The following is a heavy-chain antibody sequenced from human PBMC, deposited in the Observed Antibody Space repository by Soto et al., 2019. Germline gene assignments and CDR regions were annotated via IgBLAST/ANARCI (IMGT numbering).Heavy chain of an antibody. CDR2: IIPILGIA. CDR3: AKDYHPYGGKAPNFDY. V-gene: IGHV1-69*04. CDR1: GGTFSSYT. Sequence: SVKVSCKASGGTFSSYTISWVRQAPGQGLEWMGRIIPILGIANYAQKFQGRVTITADKSTSTAYMELSSLRSEDTAVYYCAKDYHPYGGKAPNFDYWGQGTLVTVSS. J-gene: IGHJ4*02. D-gene: IGHD4-17*01.